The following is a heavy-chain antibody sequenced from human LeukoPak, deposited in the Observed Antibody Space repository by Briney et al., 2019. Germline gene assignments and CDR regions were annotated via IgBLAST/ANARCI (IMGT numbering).Heavy chain of an antibody. J-gene: IGHJ5*02. CDR2: IYPGDSET. Sequence: GESLKISCKGSGYSFIHYCIAWVRQMPGKGLEWMGMIYPGDSETTYSPSFQGQVTISADKSISTAYLQWSSLKASDTAIYYCARLAGTTDGNWFEPWGQGTLVTVSS. CDR1: GYSFIHYC. V-gene: IGHV5-51*01. CDR3: ARLAGTTDGNWFEP. D-gene: IGHD1-7*01.